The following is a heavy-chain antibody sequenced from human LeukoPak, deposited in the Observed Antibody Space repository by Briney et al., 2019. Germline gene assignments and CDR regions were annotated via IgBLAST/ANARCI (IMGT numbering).Heavy chain of an antibody. CDR2: IYYSGST. CDR1: GGSISSSSYY. V-gene: IGHV4-39*01. Sequence: PSETLSLTCTVSGGSISSSSYYWGWIRQPPGKGLEWIGSIYYSGSTYYNPSLKSRVTISADTSKNQFSLKLSSVTAADTAVYYCARNGIWAVRHWGQGTLVTVSS. CDR3: ARNGIWAVRH. J-gene: IGHJ4*02. D-gene: IGHD2-15*01.